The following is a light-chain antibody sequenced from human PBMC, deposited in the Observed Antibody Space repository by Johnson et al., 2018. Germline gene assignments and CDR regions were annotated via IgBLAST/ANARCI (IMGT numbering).Light chain of an antibody. Sequence: QSVLTQPPSVSAAPGQKVTISFSGSSSNIGNNYVSWYQQLPGTAPKLLIYENNKRPSGIPDRFSCSKSGTSATLGITGLQTGDEADYYCGTWDSSLSAGNVFGTGTKVTVL. CDR1: SSNIGNNY. J-gene: IGLJ1*01. CDR2: ENN. V-gene: IGLV1-51*02. CDR3: GTWDSSLSAGNV.